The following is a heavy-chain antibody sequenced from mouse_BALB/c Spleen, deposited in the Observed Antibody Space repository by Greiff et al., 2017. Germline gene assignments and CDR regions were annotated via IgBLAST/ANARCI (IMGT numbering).Heavy chain of an antibody. CDR1: GFTFTDYY. V-gene: IGHV7-3*02. D-gene: IGHD1-1*01. CDR2: IRNKANGYTT. Sequence: EVKLMESGGGLVQPGGSLRLSCATSGFTFTDYYMSWVRQPPGKALEWLGFIRNKANGYTTEYSASVKGRFTISRDNSQSILYLQMNTLRAEDSATYYCARDALFSYAMDYWGQGTSVTVSS. J-gene: IGHJ4*01. CDR3: ARDALFSYAMDY.